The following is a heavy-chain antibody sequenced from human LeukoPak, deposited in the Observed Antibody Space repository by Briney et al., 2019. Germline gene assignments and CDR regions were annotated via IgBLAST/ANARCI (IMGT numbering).Heavy chain of an antibody. CDR1: GFTFSSYG. CDR2: IWYDGSNK. V-gene: IGHV3-33*01. D-gene: IGHD3-10*01. J-gene: IGHJ4*02. CDR3: ARAGGSDYFDY. Sequence: GRSLRLFCAASGFTFSSYGMHWVRQAPGKGLEWVAVIWYDGSNKYYADSVKGRFTISRDNSKNTLYLQKNSLRAEDTAVYYCARAGGSDYFDYWGQGTLVTVSS.